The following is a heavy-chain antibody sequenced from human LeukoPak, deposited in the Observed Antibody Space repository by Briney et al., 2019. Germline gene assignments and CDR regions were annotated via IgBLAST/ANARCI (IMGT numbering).Heavy chain of an antibody. J-gene: IGHJ4*02. D-gene: IGHD2-8*01. CDR1: GFTFSTNA. CDR2: ISGSGAST. CDR3: ARDLGYCTNGVCHTRFDY. Sequence: TGGSLRLSCLTSGFTFSTNAMSWVRQAPGKGLEWISGISGSGASTYYADSVTGRFTISRDNSRNTLYLQMNSLRGDDTAVYYCARDLGYCTNGVCHTRFDYWGQGTLVAVSS. V-gene: IGHV3-23*01.